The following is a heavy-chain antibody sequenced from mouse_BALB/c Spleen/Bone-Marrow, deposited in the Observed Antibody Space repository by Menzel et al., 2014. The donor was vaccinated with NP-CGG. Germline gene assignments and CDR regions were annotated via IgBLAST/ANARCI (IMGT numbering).Heavy chain of an antibody. J-gene: IGHJ3*01. CDR3: ARDSDWFAY. CDR1: GVTFTDNY. Sequence: EVQRVESGGGLVQPGGSLRLSCATSGVTFTDNYMTWVRQPPGKALEWLGFIRNKANGYTTEYSASVKGRFTISRDNSQSILYLQMNTLRAEDSATYYCARDSDWFAYWGQGTLVTVSA. V-gene: IGHV7-3*02. CDR2: IRNKANGYTT.